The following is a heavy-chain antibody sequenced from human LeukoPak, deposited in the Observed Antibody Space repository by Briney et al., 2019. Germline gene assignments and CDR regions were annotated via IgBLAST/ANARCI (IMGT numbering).Heavy chain of an antibody. CDR2: IRNDGSNT. Sequence: PGGSLRLSCAASGFSFSSYGMHWLRQAPGKGLEWVAFIRNDGSNTYYADSVKGRFTISRDNSKNTVYLQMNSLRVDDTAVYYCARRDIVVVVSASDYWGQGTLVTVSS. J-gene: IGHJ4*02. CDR3: ARRDIVVVVSASDY. CDR1: GFSFSSYG. V-gene: IGHV3-30*02. D-gene: IGHD2-15*01.